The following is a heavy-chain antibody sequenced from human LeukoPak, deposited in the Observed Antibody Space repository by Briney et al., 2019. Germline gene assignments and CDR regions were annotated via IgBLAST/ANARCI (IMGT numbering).Heavy chain of an antibody. D-gene: IGHD1-26*01. CDR3: TRDMAGGSYR. V-gene: IGHV4-34*01. J-gene: IGHJ4*02. CDR1: GGSFSGYY. CDR2: INHSGRT. Sequence: PSETLSLTCAVYGGSFSGYYWSWIRQPPGKGLEWFGEINHSGRTNYNPSLKSRFTISVETCNNQISLKRSSVTAADTAVYYCTRDMAGGSYRWGQGTLVTVSS.